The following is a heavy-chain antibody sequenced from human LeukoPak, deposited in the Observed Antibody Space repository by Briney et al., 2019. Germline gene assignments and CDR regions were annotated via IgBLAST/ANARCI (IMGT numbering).Heavy chain of an antibody. D-gene: IGHD3/OR15-3a*01. CDR2: IYYSGNT. V-gene: IGHV4-39*01. CDR1: GVSISSSNSY. CDR3: ARQTGSGLFILP. J-gene: IGHJ4*02. Sequence: SETLSLTCTVSGVSISSSNSYWGWIRQPPGKGLEWIGSIYYSGNTYYNASLKSQVSISIDTSKNQSSLRLTSVAAADTAVYYCARQTGSGLFILPGGQGTLVTVSS.